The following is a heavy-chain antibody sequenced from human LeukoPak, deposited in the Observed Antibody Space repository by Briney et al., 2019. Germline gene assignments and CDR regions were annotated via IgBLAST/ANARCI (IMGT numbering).Heavy chain of an antibody. V-gene: IGHV4-61*01. D-gene: IGHD6-19*01. CDR2: IYYSGST. J-gene: IGHJ3*02. CDR1: GGSISSSSYY. Sequence: SETLSLTCTVSGGSISSSSYYWGWIRQPPGKGLEWIGYIYYSGSTNYNPSLKSRVTISVDTSKNQFSLKLSSVTAADTAVYYCARDGYSSDRDAFDIWGQGTMVTVSS. CDR3: ARDGYSSDRDAFDI.